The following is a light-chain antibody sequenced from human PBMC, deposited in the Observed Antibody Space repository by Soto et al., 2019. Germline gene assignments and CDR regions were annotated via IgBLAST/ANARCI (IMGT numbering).Light chain of an antibody. CDR1: QSISSTY. Sequence: SVLTQSPGTLSLSPGEGATLSCRTSQSISSTYLAWYQQRPGQAPRLLIYAASSRATGIPDRFSGSGSGTDLTLTISRLEPEDLAVYYCQQYFGSLYTFGQGTKLEIK. CDR2: AAS. V-gene: IGKV3-20*01. CDR3: QQYFGSLYT. J-gene: IGKJ2*01.